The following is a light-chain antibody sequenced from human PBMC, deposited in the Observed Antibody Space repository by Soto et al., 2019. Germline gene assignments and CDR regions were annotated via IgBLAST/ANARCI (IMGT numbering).Light chain of an antibody. CDR3: QQYHNWPIT. V-gene: IGKV3-15*01. CDR1: QSVSSN. Sequence: EIVITQSPSTLPVSPGESATLSCRASQSVSSNLAWHQQKPGQAPRILMYDASTRATGISARFSGSGSGTEFTLTISSLQSEDFAVYYCQQYHNWPITFGQGTRLEIK. CDR2: DAS. J-gene: IGKJ5*01.